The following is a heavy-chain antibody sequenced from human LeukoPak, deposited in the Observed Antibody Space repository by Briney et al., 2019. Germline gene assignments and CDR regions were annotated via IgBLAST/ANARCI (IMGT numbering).Heavy chain of an antibody. V-gene: IGHV3-33*01. J-gene: IGHJ3*02. D-gene: IGHD3-10*01. CDR1: GFTFSSYG. CDR2: IWYDGSNK. CDR3: ARKAVGITMVRGVPARGAFDI. Sequence: GGSLRLSCAASGFTFSSYGMHWVRQAPGKGLEWVAVIWYDGSNKYYADSVKGRFTISRDNSKNTLYLQMNSLRAEDTAVYYCARKAVGITMVRGVPARGAFDIWGQGTMVTVSS.